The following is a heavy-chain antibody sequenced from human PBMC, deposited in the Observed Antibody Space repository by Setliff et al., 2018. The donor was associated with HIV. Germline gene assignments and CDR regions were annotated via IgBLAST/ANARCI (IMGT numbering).Heavy chain of an antibody. V-gene: IGHV3-30*03. J-gene: IGHJ4*02. D-gene: IGHD3-10*01. CDR3: ARGRGVIRGGVIDY. Sequence: PGGSLRLSCAASGFTFSSYGMHWVRQAPGKGLEWVAVITYDGSNKYYADSVKGRFTISRHNSKNTLYLQMNSLRAEDTAVYYCARGRGVIRGGVIDYWGQGTLVTVSS. CDR2: ITYDGSNK. CDR1: GFTFSSYG.